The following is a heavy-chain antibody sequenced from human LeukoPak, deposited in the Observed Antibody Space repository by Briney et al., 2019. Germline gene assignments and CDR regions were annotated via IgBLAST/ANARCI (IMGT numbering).Heavy chain of an antibody. Sequence: GGSLRLSCAASGFTFSSYSMNWVRQAPGKGLEWVSSISSSSSYIYYADSVKGRFIISRDNAKNSLYLQMNSLRAEDTAVYYCERDSSGYYQNAFDIWGQGTMVTVSS. CDR1: GFTFSSYS. CDR2: ISSSSSYI. V-gene: IGHV3-21*01. CDR3: ERDSSGYYQNAFDI. J-gene: IGHJ3*02. D-gene: IGHD3-22*01.